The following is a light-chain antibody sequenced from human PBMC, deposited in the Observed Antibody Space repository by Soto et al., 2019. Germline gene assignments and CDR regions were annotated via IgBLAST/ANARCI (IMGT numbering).Light chain of an antibody. CDR3: TSYTTTSTWV. Sequence: QSALTQPASVSGSPGQSITISCSGTSSDVGGYNSVAWYQQHAGKAPKLMIYEVSNRPSGVSNRFSGSKSGKTASLTISGLQAEDEADYYCTSYTTTSTWVFGGGTKVTVL. V-gene: IGLV2-14*01. CDR2: EVS. J-gene: IGLJ3*02. CDR1: SSDVGGYNS.